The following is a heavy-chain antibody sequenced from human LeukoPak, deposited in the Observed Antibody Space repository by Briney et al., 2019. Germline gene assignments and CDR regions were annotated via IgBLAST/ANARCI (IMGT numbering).Heavy chain of an antibody. V-gene: IGHV4-39*01. CDR3: ARLATVYYRGGSCGDSYYYYYMDV. Sequence: TSETLSLTCTVSVGSISSNSYYWGWIRQPPGKGLEWIGSIYYSGNTYYNPSLKSRVTISVDTSKNQFSLKLSSVTAADTAVYYRARLATVYYRGGSCGDSYYYYYMDVWGKGTTATVSS. D-gene: IGHD2-15*01. CDR2: IYYSGNT. J-gene: IGHJ6*03. CDR1: VGSISSNSYY.